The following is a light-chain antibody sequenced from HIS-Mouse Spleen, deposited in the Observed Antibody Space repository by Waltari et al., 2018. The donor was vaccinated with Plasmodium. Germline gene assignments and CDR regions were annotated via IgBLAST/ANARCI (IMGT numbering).Light chain of an antibody. CDR1: AFPKTY. J-gene: IGLJ3*02. CDR3: YSTDSSGNHRV. V-gene: IGLV3-10*01. CDR2: EDS. Sequence: SYELTQPPSVSVSPGQTARITCSGDAFPKTYAYWYQQKSGQAPVLVIYEDSQRPSGSPERFSGSSSGTMATLTISGAQVEDEADYYRYSTDSSGNHRVFGGGTKLTVL.